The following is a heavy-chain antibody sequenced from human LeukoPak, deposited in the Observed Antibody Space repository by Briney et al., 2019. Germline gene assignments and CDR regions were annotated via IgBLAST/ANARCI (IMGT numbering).Heavy chain of an antibody. V-gene: IGHV1-69*06. J-gene: IGHJ4*02. Sequence: GASVKVSFKASGGTFIIYAISWVRQAPGQGREWMGGIIPIFGTANYAQKFQGRVTMTEDTSTDTAYMELSSLRSEDTAVYYCTTKYYYDSSDYYVIDYWGQGTLVIVSS. CDR3: TTKYYYDSSDYYVIDY. CDR2: IIPIFGTA. D-gene: IGHD3-22*01. CDR1: GGTFIIYA.